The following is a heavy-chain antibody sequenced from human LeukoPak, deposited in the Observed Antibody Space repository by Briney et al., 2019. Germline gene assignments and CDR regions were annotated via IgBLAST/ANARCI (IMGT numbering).Heavy chain of an antibody. J-gene: IGHJ5*02. Sequence: QSGGSLRLSCVASGFTFSNYWMHWVRQPPGKGLVWVSRIYVDGRTTNYADSVKGRFTISGDNAKNTVYREMNSLSVEDTATYYCIRDFRSADLWGQGTLVTVTS. V-gene: IGHV3-74*01. CDR3: IRDFRSADL. CDR2: IYVDGRTT. CDR1: GFTFSNYW.